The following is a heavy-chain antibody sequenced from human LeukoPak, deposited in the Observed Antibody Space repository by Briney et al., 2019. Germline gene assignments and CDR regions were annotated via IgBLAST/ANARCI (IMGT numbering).Heavy chain of an antibody. CDR1: GGSISSSSYY. CDR3: ARDLGGVEDGDYPYF. V-gene: IGHV4-39*07. Sequence: PSETLSLTCTVSGGSISSSSYYWGWIRQPPGKGLEWIGSIYRSGTTYYNPSLKSRVSILVDTSKNQFSLKLSSVTAADTAVYYCARDLGGVEDGDYPYFWGQGTLVTVSS. D-gene: IGHD4-17*01. J-gene: IGHJ4*02. CDR2: IYRSGTT.